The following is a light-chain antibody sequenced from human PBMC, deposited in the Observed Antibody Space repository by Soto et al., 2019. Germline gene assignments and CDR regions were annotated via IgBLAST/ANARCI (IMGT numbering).Light chain of an antibody. CDR3: QQSYRIPYT. Sequence: DIQMTQSPSSLSASVGDRVTITCRASQSISSYLNWYQQKPGKAPKLLIYAASSLQSGVPSRFRGSGSGTVFTLTISSLQPEDFATYFCQQSYRIPYTFGQGTKLEI. CDR2: AAS. J-gene: IGKJ2*01. V-gene: IGKV1-39*01. CDR1: QSISSY.